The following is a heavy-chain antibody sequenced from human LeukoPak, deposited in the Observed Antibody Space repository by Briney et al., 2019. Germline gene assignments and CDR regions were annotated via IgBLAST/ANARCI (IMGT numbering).Heavy chain of an antibody. J-gene: IGHJ5*02. V-gene: IGHV4-4*02. Sequence: SETLSLTCAVSGGSISSTYWWNWVRQPPGKGLEWIGEIYHSGAAHYNPSLKSRVTMSVDKSKNHFSLKLRSVTAADTAVYYCVGHDFDTSVPVDPWGQGILVTVSS. CDR2: IYHSGAA. CDR3: VGHDFDTSVPVDP. CDR1: GGSISSTYW. D-gene: IGHD3/OR15-3a*01.